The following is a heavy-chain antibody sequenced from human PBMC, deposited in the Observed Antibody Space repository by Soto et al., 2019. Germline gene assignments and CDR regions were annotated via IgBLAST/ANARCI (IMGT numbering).Heavy chain of an antibody. D-gene: IGHD1-1*01. CDR1: GYTFTGYY. J-gene: IGHJ6*02. V-gene: IGHV1-2*04. CDR3: ARDNWNYDYYGMDV. Sequence: ASVKVSCKASGYTFTGYYMHWVRQAPGQGLEWMGWINPNSGGTNYAQKFQGWVTMTRDTSISTAYMELSRLRSDDTAVYYCARDNWNYDYYGMDVWGQGTTVTVSS. CDR2: INPNSGGT.